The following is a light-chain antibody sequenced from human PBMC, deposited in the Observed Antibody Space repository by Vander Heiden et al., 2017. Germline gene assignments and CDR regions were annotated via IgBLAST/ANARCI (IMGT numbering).Light chain of an antibody. V-gene: IGKV1-39*01. CDR1: QSISSN. CDR3: QQSYRTPNT. J-gene: IGKJ5*01. Sequence: DIHTTQPTSPLSASVADRVTITCRASQSISSNLNWYQQKPRKAPKLLIYAASSLQSGVPSRFSGSGSGTDFTLTISSPQPGEFAAYYSQQSYRTPNTCGQGTRLEIK. CDR2: AAS.